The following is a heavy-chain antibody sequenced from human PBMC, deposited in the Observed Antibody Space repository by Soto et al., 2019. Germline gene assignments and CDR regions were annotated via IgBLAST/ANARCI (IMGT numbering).Heavy chain of an antibody. CDR2: IWNDGSHK. D-gene: IGHD1-26*01. CDR3: ARCENGIYYFDY. V-gene: IGHV3-33*01. Sequence: AGGSLRLSCAASGFTFSSYGMHWVRQGPGKGLEWVAVIWNDGSHKYYADSVKGRFTIFRDNSKNTLYLQMNSLRAEDTAVYYCARCENGIYYFDYWGQGTLVTVSS. J-gene: IGHJ4*02. CDR1: GFTFSSYG.